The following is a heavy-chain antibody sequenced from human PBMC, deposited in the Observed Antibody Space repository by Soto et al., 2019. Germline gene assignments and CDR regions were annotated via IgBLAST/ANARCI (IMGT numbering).Heavy chain of an antibody. CDR2: INHSGST. V-gene: IGHV4-34*01. Sequence: SETLSLTCTVSGGSISGYYWSWIRQPPGKGLEWIGEINHSGSTNYNPSLKSRVTISVDRSKNQFSLKLSSVTAADTAVYYCARVPDRWGQGTLVTVSS. CDR1: GGSISGYY. CDR3: ARVPDR. J-gene: IGHJ5*02. D-gene: IGHD2-2*01.